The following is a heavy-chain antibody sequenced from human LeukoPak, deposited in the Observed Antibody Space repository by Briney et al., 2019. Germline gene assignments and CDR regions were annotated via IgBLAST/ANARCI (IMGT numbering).Heavy chain of an antibody. CDR2: ISGSGGST. Sequence: GGSLRLSCAASGFTFSSYAMSWVRQAPGKGLEWVSAISGSGGSTYYADSVKGRFTISRDNSENTLYLQMNSLRAEDTAVYYCAKALYYDFWSGYYTDYYYGMDVWGQGTTVTVSS. CDR3: AKALYYDFWSGYYTDYYYGMDV. CDR1: GFTFSSYA. V-gene: IGHV3-23*01. J-gene: IGHJ6*02. D-gene: IGHD3-3*01.